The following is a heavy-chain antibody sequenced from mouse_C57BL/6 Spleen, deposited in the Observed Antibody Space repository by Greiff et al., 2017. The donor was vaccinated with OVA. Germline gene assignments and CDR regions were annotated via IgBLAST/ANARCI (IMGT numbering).Heavy chain of an antibody. D-gene: IGHD2-5*01. CDR3: ARTNSNYLYWYFDV. CDR2: IYPGSGST. Sequence: QVQLQQPGAELVKPGASVKMSCKASGYTFTSYWITWVKQRPGQGLEWIGDIYPGSGSTNYNEKFKSKATLTVDTSSSTAYMQLSSLTSEDSAVYYCARTNSNYLYWYFDVWGTGTTVTVSS. J-gene: IGHJ1*03. V-gene: IGHV1-55*01. CDR1: GYTFTSYW.